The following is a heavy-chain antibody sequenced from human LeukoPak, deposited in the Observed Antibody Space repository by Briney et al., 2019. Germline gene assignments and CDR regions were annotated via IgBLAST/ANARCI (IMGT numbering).Heavy chain of an antibody. Sequence: PSQTLSLTCTVSGGSISSGGYYWSWIRQPPGKGLEWIGEINHSGSTNYNPSLKSRVTISVDTSKNQFSLKLSSVTAADTAVYYCARGYQLGSYLWFDPWGQGTLVTVSS. CDR3: ARGYQLGSYLWFDP. V-gene: IGHV4-30-2*01. D-gene: IGHD2-2*01. J-gene: IGHJ5*02. CDR2: INHSGST. CDR1: GGSISSGGYY.